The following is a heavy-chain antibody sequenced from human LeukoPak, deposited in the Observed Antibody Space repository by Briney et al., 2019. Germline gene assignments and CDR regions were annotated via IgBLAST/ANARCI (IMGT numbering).Heavy chain of an antibody. CDR2: ISSSSSYI. V-gene: IGHV3-21*01. D-gene: IGHD3-10*01. CDR1: GFTFSSYS. J-gene: IGHJ4*02. Sequence: GGSLRLSCAASGFTFSSYSMNWVRQAPGKGLEWVSSISSSSSYIYYADSVKGRFTISRDNAKNSLYLQMNSLRAEDTAVYYCARDRYYGPGSAGRYFDYWGQGTLVTVSS. CDR3: ARDRYYGPGSAGRYFDY.